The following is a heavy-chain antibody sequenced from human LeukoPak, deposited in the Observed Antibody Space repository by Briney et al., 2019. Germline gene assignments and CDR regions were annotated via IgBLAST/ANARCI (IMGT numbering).Heavy chain of an antibody. CDR1: GFTFSNAW. J-gene: IGHJ4*02. D-gene: IGHD3-22*01. CDR2: IKSKTDGGTT. Sequence: GGSLRLSCAASGFTFSNAWMSWVRQAPGKGLEWVGRIKSKTDGGTTDYAAPVKGRFTIARDESKNTLYLQMNSLKPEDTAVYYCTTDSSGYYEGYFDYWGQGTLVTVSS. CDR3: TTDSSGYYEGYFDY. V-gene: IGHV3-15*01.